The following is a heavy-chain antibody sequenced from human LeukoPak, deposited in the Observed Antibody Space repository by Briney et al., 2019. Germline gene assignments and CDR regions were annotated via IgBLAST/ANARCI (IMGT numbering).Heavy chain of an antibody. Sequence: SETLSLTCAVYGGSFSGYYWSWIRQPPGKGLEWIGEINHSGSTNYNPSLKSRVTISVDTSKNQFSLKLSSVTAADTAVYYCASKTYYYGSEYDYWGQGTLVTVSS. CDR2: INHSGST. D-gene: IGHD3-10*01. CDR1: GGSFSGYY. CDR3: ASKTYYYGSEYDY. V-gene: IGHV4-34*01. J-gene: IGHJ4*02.